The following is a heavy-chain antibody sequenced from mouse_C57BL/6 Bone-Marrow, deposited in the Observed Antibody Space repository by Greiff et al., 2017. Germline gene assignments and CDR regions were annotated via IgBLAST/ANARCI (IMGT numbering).Heavy chain of an antibody. D-gene: IGHD2-3*01. V-gene: IGHV5-17*01. CDR3: ARTGYYDYFDY. J-gene: IGHJ2*01. CDR1: GFTFSDYG. Sequence: DVMLVESGGGLVKPGGSLKLSCAASGFTFSDYGMHWVRQAPEQGLEWVAYISSGSSTIYYAETVKGRFTISRDNAKNALFLQMTSLRSEDTAMYYCARTGYYDYFDYWGQGTTLTVSS. CDR2: ISSGSSTI.